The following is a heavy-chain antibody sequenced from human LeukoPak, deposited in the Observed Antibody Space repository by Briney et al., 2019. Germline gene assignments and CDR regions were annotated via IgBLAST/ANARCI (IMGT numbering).Heavy chain of an antibody. Sequence: GGSLRLSCVASGFSFSSYAMYWVRQAPGEGLEWVAVISYDGGNKYYADSVKGRFTISRDNSENTLYLQMNSLRAEDTAVYYCARDPGPGYYYDSSGYSIGAFDIWGQGTMVTVSS. CDR3: ARDPGPGYYYDSSGYSIGAFDI. D-gene: IGHD3-22*01. CDR1: GFSFSSYA. J-gene: IGHJ3*02. CDR2: ISYDGGNK. V-gene: IGHV3-30*04.